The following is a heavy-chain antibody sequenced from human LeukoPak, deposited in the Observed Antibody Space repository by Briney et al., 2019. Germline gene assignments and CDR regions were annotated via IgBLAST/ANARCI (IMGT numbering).Heavy chain of an antibody. CDR2: ISSSSSYI. CDR3: ARTPNYYDSSGYYEGGYFDY. V-gene: IGHV3-21*01. D-gene: IGHD3-22*01. CDR1: GFTFSSYS. J-gene: IGHJ4*02. Sequence: PGGSLRLSCAASGFTFSSYSMNWVRQAPGKGLEWVSSISSSSSYIYYADSVKGRFTISRDNAKNSLYLQMNSLRAEDTAVYYCARTPNYYDSSGYYEGGYFDYWGQGTLVTVSS.